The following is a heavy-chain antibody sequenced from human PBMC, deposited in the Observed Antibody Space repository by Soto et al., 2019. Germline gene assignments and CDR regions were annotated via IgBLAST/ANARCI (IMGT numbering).Heavy chain of an antibody. CDR3: VIWPPYYFDY. V-gene: IGHV3-23*01. J-gene: IGHJ4*02. Sequence: EVQLLESGGGLVQPGGSLRLSCAASGFTFSSYAMSWVRQAPGKGLEWDSAISGSGGSTYYAYSVKGRFTISRDNSKNTLYLQMNSLRAEATAVYYCVIWPPYYFDYWGQGTLVTVSS. CDR2: ISGSGGST. D-gene: IGHD2-21*01. CDR1: GFTFSSYA.